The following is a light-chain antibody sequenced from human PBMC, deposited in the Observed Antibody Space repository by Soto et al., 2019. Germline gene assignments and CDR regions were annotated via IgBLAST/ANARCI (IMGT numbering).Light chain of an antibody. J-gene: IGLJ2*01. CDR2: TND. CDR1: SSNIGSTY. CDR3: AAWDDSLSGPV. V-gene: IGLV1-47*01. Sequence: QAVVTQPPSASGTPGQRVTISCSGSSSNIGSTYVYWYQQLPGKAPKLLIYTNDRRPSGVPDRFSGSKSGTSASLAISGLRSEDEADYYCAAWDDSLSGPVLGGGTKLTVL.